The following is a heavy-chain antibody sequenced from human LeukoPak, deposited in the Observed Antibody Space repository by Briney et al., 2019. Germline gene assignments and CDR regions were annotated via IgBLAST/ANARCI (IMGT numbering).Heavy chain of an antibody. V-gene: IGHV1-8*01. J-gene: IGHJ5*02. CDR1: VYTFTTYD. D-gene: IGHD3-9*01. CDR2: MNPNSGNA. CDR3: ARGVRHYDILTGYRVNWFDP. Sequence: EASVKVSRKTSVYTFTTYDIYWVRQATGQGLEWVGWMNPNSGNAGYAQKCQGRVSMTRITSVCTDYMELSSLRSEDTAVYYGARGVRHYDILTGYRVNWFDPWGQGTLVTVSS.